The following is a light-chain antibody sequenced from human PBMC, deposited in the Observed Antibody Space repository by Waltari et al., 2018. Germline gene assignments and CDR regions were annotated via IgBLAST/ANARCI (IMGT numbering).Light chain of an antibody. CDR2: WAS. CDR1: QSVLYSSNNKNY. J-gene: IGKJ2*01. V-gene: IGKV4-1*01. CDR3: QQYYSTPPYT. Sequence: DIVMTQSPDPLAVSLGERATINCKSSQSVLYSSNNKNYLAWYQQKPGQPPKLLIYWASTRESGVPDRVSGSGSGTDFTLTISSLQAEDVAVYYCQQYYSTPPYTFGQGTKLEIK.